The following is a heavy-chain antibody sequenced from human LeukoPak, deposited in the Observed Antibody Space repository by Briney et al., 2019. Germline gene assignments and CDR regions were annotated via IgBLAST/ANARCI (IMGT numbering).Heavy chain of an antibody. V-gene: IGHV4-39*07. D-gene: IGHD6-13*01. CDR2: IYYSGST. J-gene: IGHJ4*02. CDR1: GGSISSYY. CDR3: ARVRGAGIDY. Sequence: SETLSLTCTVSGGSISSYYWGWIRQPPGKGLEWIGRIYYSGSTYYNPSLKSRVTISVDTSKNQSSLKLSSVTAADTAVYYCARVRGAGIDYWGQGTLVTVSS.